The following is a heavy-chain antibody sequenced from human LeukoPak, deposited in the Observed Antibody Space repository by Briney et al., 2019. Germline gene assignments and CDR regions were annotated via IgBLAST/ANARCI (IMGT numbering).Heavy chain of an antibody. V-gene: IGHV3-30*02. CDR3: AKRSYYYYYMDV. CDR2: IRYDGSNK. J-gene: IGHJ6*03. CDR1: GFTFSSYG. Sequence: GGSLRLSCAAAGFTFSSYGMHWVRQAPGKRLEWVAFIRYDGSNKYYADSVKGRFTISRDNSKNTLYLQMSSLRAEDTAVYYCAKRSYYYYYMDVWGKGTTVTVSS.